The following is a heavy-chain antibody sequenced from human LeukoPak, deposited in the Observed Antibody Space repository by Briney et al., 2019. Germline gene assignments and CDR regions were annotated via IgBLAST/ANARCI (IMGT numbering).Heavy chain of an antibody. V-gene: IGHV4-34*01. D-gene: IGHD1-26*01. CDR3: ARGRKIVVI. J-gene: IGHJ4*02. CDR1: GGSFSGYY. CDR2: INHSGST. Sequence: SETLSLTCAVYGGSFSGYYWSWIRQPPGKGLEWIGEINHSGSTNYNPSLKSRVTISVDTSKNQFSLKLSSVTAADTAVYYCARGRKIVVIWGQGTLATVSS.